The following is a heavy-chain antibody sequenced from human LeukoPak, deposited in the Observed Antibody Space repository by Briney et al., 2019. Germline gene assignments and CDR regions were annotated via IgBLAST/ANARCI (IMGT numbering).Heavy chain of an antibody. CDR3: ARGPRGYYGMDV. Sequence: ASVKVSCKASGYTFTSYDINWVRQATGQGLEWMGWMNPNSGNTGYAQKFQGRVTMTRNTSISTAYMELSSLRSEDTAVYYCARGPRGYYGMDVWGQGTTVTVSS. V-gene: IGHV1-8*01. CDR1: GYTFTSYD. D-gene: IGHD3-10*01. CDR2: MNPNSGNT. J-gene: IGHJ6*02.